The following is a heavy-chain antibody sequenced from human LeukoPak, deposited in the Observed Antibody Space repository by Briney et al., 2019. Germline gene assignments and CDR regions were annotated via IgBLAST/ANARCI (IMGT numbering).Heavy chain of an antibody. CDR2: IWYDGSNK. Sequence: PGGSLRLSCAASGFTFSSYGMHWVRQAPGKGLEWVAVIWYDGSNKYYADSVKGRFTISRDNSKNTLYLQMNSLRAEDTAVYYCAREGGWGMATMEAAFDIWGQGTMVTVSS. CDR1: GFTFSSYG. CDR3: AREGGWGMATMEAAFDI. D-gene: IGHD5-24*01. J-gene: IGHJ3*02. V-gene: IGHV3-33*01.